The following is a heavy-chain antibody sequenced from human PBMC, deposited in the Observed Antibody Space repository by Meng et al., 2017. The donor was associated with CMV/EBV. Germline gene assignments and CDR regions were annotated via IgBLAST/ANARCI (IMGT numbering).Heavy chain of an antibody. Sequence: GGSLRLPCAASGFTFSSYGMHWVRQAPGKGLEWVAVIWYDGSNKYYADSVKGRFTISRDNSKNTLYLQMNSLRAEDAAVYYCAKGSRLPEGIYYYGMDVWGQGTTVTVSS. CDR2: IWYDGSNK. CDR1: GFTFSSYG. CDR3: AKGSRLPEGIYYYGMDV. D-gene: IGHD2-2*01. J-gene: IGHJ6*02. V-gene: IGHV3-33*06.